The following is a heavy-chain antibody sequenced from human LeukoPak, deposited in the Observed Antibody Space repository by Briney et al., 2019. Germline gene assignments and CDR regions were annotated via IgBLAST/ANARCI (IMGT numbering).Heavy chain of an antibody. CDR3: ATWPYSSSSSGDY. Sequence: ASVKVSCKASGYTFTSYGISWVRQAPGQGLEWMGWISAYNGNTNYAQKLQGRVTITTDESTSTAYMELSSLRSEDTAVYYCATWPYSSSSSGDYWGQGTLVTVSS. V-gene: IGHV1-18*01. CDR2: ISAYNGNT. CDR1: GYTFTSYG. D-gene: IGHD6-6*01. J-gene: IGHJ4*02.